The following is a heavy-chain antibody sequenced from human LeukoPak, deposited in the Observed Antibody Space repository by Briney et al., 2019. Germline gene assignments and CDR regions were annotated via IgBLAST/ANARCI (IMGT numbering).Heavy chain of an antibody. V-gene: IGHV1-69*13. CDR1: GGTFSSYA. CDR2: IIPIFGTA. CDR3: ARVYSSGWHTIDY. D-gene: IGHD6-19*01. Sequence: SVKVSCKASGGTFSSYAISWVRQAPGQGLEWMGGIIPIFGTANYAQKFQGRVTITADESTSTAYMELSSLRSEDTAVYYCARVYSSGWHTIDYWGQGTLVTVSS. J-gene: IGHJ4*02.